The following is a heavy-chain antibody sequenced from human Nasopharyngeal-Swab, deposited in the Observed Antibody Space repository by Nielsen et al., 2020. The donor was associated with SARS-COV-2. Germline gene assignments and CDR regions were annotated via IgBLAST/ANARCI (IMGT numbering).Heavy chain of an antibody. CDR3: ARDLRSGWNWFDP. CDR1: GFTFSSYS. D-gene: IGHD6-19*01. CDR2: ISSSSSYI. J-gene: IGHJ5*02. Sequence: GGSLRLSCAASGFTFSSYSMNWVRQAPEKGLEWVSSISSSSSYIYYADSVKGRFTISRDNAKNSLYLQMNSLRAEDTAVYYCARDLRSGWNWFDPWGQGTLVTVSS. V-gene: IGHV3-21*01.